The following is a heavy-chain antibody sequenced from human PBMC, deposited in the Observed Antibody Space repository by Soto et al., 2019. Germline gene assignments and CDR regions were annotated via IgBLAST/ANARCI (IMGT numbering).Heavy chain of an antibody. J-gene: IGHJ5*02. D-gene: IGHD5-12*01. CDR1: GFTFSSYS. V-gene: IGHV3-21*01. CDR3: ARTGGYEDYNWFDP. Sequence: GGSLRLSCAASGFTFSSYSMNWVRRAPGKGLEWVSSISSSSSYIYYADSVKGRFTISRDNAKNSLYLQMNGLRAEDTAVYYCARTGGYEDYNWFDPWGQGTLVTVSS. CDR2: ISSSSSYI.